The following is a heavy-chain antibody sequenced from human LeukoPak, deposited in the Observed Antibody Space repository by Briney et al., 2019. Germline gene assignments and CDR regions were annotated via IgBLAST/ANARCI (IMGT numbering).Heavy chain of an antibody. CDR2: IYYSGST. D-gene: IGHD3-22*01. CDR3: AREGWYYYDSSGENAFDI. J-gene: IGHJ3*02. CDR1: GGSISSYY. Sequence: PSETLSLTCTVSGGSISSYYWSWIRQPPGKGLEWIGDIYYSGSTNYNPSLKSRVTISVDTSKNQFSLKLSSVTAADTAVYYCAREGWYYYDSSGENAFDIWGQGTMVTVSS. V-gene: IGHV4-59*01.